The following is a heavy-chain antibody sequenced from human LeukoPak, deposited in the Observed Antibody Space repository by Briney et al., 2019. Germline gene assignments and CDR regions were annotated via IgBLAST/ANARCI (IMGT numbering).Heavy chain of an antibody. J-gene: IGHJ5*02. CDR2: FHRGRI. V-gene: IGHV4-38-2*02. CDR3: VRVPSSYESGNGYPNLGWLDP. Sequence: PSETLSLTCKVSGYPIGLDYYWVWIRQAPGRGLQWIGGFHRGRIQYNSALKSRVTISIDSSKNQFSLRMWPVTAADTAFYFCVRVPSSYESGNGYPNLGWLDPWGQGALVTVSS. D-gene: IGHD5-24*01. CDR1: GYPIGLDYY.